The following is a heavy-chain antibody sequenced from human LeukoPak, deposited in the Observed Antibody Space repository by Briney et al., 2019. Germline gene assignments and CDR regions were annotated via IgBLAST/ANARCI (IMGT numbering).Heavy chain of an antibody. CDR1: GYIFTGYY. CDR3: ARSVPYSSPSSS. Sequence: ASVTVTFKTSGYIFTGYYIHWVRQAPGQGLEWMGWINPNNGDTNYAQKFQGRVTMTRDTSISTAYMDLTGLRSDDTAVYYCARSVPYSSPSSSWGPGTVVSVSS. CDR2: INPNNGDT. J-gene: IGHJ5*02. V-gene: IGHV1-2*02. D-gene: IGHD6-19*01.